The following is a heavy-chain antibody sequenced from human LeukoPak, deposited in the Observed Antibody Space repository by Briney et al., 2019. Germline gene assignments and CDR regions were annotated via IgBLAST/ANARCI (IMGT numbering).Heavy chain of an antibody. V-gene: IGHV3-23*01. CDR2: ISGSGGST. J-gene: IGHJ4*02. CDR3: AKDPSWRGSYPEGFDY. CDR1: GFTFSSYA. D-gene: IGHD1-26*01. Sequence: GGSLRLSCAASGFTFSSYAMSWVRQAPGKGLEWVSAISGSGGSTCYADSVKGRFTISRDNSKNTLYLQMNSLRAEDTAVYYCAKDPSWRGSYPEGFDYWGQGTLVTVSS.